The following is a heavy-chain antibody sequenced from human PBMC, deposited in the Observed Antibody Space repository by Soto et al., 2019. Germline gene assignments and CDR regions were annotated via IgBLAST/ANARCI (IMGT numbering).Heavy chain of an antibody. CDR3: ATGYFYYGEGAEF. D-gene: IGHD1-26*01. Sequence: QVQLVESGGGVVQPGRSLRLSCAASGFTFSNNALHWVRQAPGKGLEWVAGLSDDGSKTYYAESVKGRFTISRDNSKSTVFVQMCGLRADDPAVYYGATGYFYYGEGAEFWGEGTLLTVSS. CDR1: GFTFSNNA. CDR2: LSDDGSKT. V-gene: IGHV3-30-3*01. J-gene: IGHJ4*02.